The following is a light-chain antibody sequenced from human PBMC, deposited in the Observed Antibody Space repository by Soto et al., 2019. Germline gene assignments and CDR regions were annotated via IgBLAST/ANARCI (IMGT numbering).Light chain of an antibody. Sequence: EIVLTQSPGTLSLSPGERPTLSFRDSQSVSSSYLAWYQQKPGQAPRAXIYGASSRETGILDRFSGSGSGTEFTLTISRLEPEDFAVYYCQQYGSLTRTFGQGTKVDIK. CDR3: QQYGSLTRT. CDR2: GAS. CDR1: QSVSSSY. J-gene: IGKJ1*01. V-gene: IGKV3-20*01.